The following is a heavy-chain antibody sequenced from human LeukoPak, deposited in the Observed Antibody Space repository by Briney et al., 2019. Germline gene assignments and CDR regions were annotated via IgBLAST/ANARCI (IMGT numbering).Heavy chain of an antibody. CDR3: ARGYGGSSWSPFDY. CDR1: GFTFSSYW. D-gene: IGHD6-13*01. Sequence: GRSLRLSCAASGFTFSSYWMHWVRQAPGKGLVWVSRINSDGSSTSYADSVKGRFTISRDNAKNTLYLQMNSLRAEDTAVYYCARGYGGSSWSPFDYWGQGTLVTVSS. CDR2: INSDGSST. J-gene: IGHJ4*02. V-gene: IGHV3-74*01.